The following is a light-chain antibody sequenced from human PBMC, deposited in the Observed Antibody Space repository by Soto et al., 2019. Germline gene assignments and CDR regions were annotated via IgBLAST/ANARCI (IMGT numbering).Light chain of an antibody. CDR2: GAS. Sequence: EIVLTQSPGTLSLSPGERATLSCRASQSVSSSYLAWYQQKPGQAPRLLIYGASSRATGIPDRFSGSGSGTDLPLNISRLGPEEFAVYYCQQYGSSPLLTFGGGTKVEIK. CDR1: QSVSSSY. V-gene: IGKV3-20*01. CDR3: QQYGSSPLLT. J-gene: IGKJ4*01.